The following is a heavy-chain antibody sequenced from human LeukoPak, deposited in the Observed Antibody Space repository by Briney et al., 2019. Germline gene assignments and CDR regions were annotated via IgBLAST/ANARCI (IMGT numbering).Heavy chain of an antibody. CDR2: INPSGGRT. J-gene: IGHJ4*02. CDR1: GYTFTSYY. D-gene: IGHD3-3*01. Sequence: ASVKVSCKTSGYTFTSYYMHWVRRAPGQGLEWMGIINPSGGRTSYAQKFQGRVTMTRDMSTSTVYMELSSLRSEDTAVYYCARGDAHDFWSGYYFGSEGRYFDYWGQGTLVTVSS. V-gene: IGHV1-46*01. CDR3: ARGDAHDFWSGYYFGSEGRYFDY.